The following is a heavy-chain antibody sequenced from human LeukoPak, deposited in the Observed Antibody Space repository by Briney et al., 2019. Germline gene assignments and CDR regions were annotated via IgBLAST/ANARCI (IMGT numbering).Heavy chain of an antibody. CDR3: ATIQRDHAFDI. J-gene: IGHJ3*02. V-gene: IGHV4-34*01. D-gene: IGHD6-25*01. CDR1: GGSFSSYY. Sequence: SETLSLTCAVYGGSFSSYYWSWIRQPPGKGLEWIGEINQSGSTSYNPSLKSRVTISVDTSKNQFSLRLSSVTAADTAVYYCATIQRDHAFDIWGQGTMITVSS. CDR2: INQSGST.